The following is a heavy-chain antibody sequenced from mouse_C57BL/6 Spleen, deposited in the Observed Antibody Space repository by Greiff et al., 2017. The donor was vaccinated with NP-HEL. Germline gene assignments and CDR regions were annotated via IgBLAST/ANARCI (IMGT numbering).Heavy chain of an antibody. J-gene: IGHJ2*01. Sequence: QVQLQQPGAELVMPGASVKLSCKASGYTFTSSWMHWVKQRPGQGLEWIGEIDPSDSYTNYNQKFKGKFTLTVDKSSSTAYMQLSSLTSEDSAVYYCARDLGGNYFDYWGQGTTLTVSS. CDR1: GYTFTSSW. CDR3: ARDLGGNYFDY. CDR2: IDPSDSYT. V-gene: IGHV1-69*01.